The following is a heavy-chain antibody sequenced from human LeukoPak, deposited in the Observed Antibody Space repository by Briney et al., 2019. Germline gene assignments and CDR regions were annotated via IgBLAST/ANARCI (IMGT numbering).Heavy chain of an antibody. Sequence: GGSLRLSCAASGFTFDDYAMHWVRQAPGKGLEWVSGISWNSGSIGYADSVKGRFTISGDNAKNSLYLQMNSLRAEDTALYYCAKDISPITMVRGVIVGFDYWGQGTLVTVSS. D-gene: IGHD3-10*01. CDR3: AKDISPITMVRGVIVGFDY. V-gene: IGHV3-9*01. CDR1: GFTFDDYA. CDR2: ISWNSGSI. J-gene: IGHJ4*02.